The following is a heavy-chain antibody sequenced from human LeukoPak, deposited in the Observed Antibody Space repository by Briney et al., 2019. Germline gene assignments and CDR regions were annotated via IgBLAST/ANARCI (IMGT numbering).Heavy chain of an antibody. CDR3: ARVATVTKNWFDP. CDR1: GGSFSGYY. V-gene: IGHV4-34*01. D-gene: IGHD4-17*01. J-gene: IGHJ5*02. CDR2: INHSGSS. Sequence: SETLSLTCAVYGGSFSGYYWSWIRQPPGKGLEWIGEINHSGSSNYSPSLKSRVTISVDTSKNQFSLKLSSVTAADTAVYYCARVATVTKNWFDPWGQGTLVTVSS.